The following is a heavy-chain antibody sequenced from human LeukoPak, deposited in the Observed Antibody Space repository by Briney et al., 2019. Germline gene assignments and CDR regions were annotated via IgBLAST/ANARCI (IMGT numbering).Heavy chain of an antibody. J-gene: IGHJ6*02. CDR1: GFTFSSYS. CDR2: ISSSSSTI. Sequence: PGGSLRLSCAASGFTFSSYSMNWVRQAPGKGLEWVSYISSSSSTIYYADSVKGRFTISRDNAKNSLYLQMNSLRDEDTAVYYCARDRAGGDSSYYGMDVWGQGTTVTVS. CDR3: ARDRAGGDSSYYGMDV. D-gene: IGHD2-8*02. V-gene: IGHV3-48*02.